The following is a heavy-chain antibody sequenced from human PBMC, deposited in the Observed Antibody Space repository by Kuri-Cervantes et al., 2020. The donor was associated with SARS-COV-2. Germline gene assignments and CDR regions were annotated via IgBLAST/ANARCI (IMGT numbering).Heavy chain of an antibody. CDR1: GFTFSSYA. CDR3: ARDPDTTGSYGFDY. V-gene: IGHV3-30*04. D-gene: IGHD5-18*01. J-gene: IGHJ4*02. CDR2: ISYDGSNK. Sequence: GESLKISCAASGFTFSSYAMHWVRQAPGKGLEWVAVISYDGSNKYYADSVKGRFTISRDNSKNTLYLQMNSLRAEDTAVYYCARDPDTTGSYGFDYWGQGTLVTVSS.